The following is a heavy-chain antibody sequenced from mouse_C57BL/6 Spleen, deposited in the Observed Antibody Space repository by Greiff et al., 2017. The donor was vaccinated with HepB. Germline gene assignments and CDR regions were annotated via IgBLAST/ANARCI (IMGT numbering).Heavy chain of an antibody. CDR2: IWSGGST. D-gene: IGHD1-1*01. CDR3: ARNGITTVVATSPYYYAMDY. J-gene: IGHJ4*01. Sequence: VKLVESGPGLVQPSQSLSITCTVSGFSLTSYGVHWVRQSPGKGLEWLGVIWSGGSTDYNAAFISRLSISKDNSKSQVFFKMNSLQADDTAIYYCARNGITTVVATSPYYYAMDYWGQGTSVTVSS. CDR1: GFSLTSYG. V-gene: IGHV2-2*01.